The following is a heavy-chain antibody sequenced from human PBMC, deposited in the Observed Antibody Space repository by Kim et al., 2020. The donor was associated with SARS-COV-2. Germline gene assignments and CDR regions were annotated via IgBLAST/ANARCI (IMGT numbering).Heavy chain of an antibody. CDR3: ARAWDGAASMYAFDV. Sequence: GGSLRLSCAASGFTFSDYYMSWIRQAPGKGLEWLSYISGSTGYTNYADSVKGRFTISRDNANHSLYLQMNSLRAEDTAVYYCARAWDGAASMYAFDVWGQGTPVTVSS. CDR1: GFTFSDYY. V-gene: IGHV3-11*05. CDR2: ISGSTGYT. D-gene: IGHD2-2*01. J-gene: IGHJ3*01.